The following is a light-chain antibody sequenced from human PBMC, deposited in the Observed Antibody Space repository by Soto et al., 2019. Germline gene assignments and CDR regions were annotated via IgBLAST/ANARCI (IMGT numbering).Light chain of an antibody. J-gene: IGKJ1*01. CDR3: QRRSNWSTT. CDR2: DAS. V-gene: IGKV3-11*01. Sequence: EIVLTQSPATLPLSPGRRSTLPCRASQSVSSYLAWYQQKTGQPPRLIIYDASNRATGIPARFSGSVYGTDFNLTISSLEPEDFAVYYCQRRSNWSTTFGQGTKVDIK. CDR1: QSVSSY.